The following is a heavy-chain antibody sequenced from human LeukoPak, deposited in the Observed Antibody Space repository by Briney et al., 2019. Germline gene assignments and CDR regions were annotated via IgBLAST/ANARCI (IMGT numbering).Heavy chain of an antibody. CDR3: ARDWAVGYSSGWSDY. J-gene: IGHJ4*02. CDR1: GYTFTGYY. Sequence: GASVKVSCKASGYTFTGYYMHWVRQAPGQGLEWMGWINPNSGGTNYAQKFQGRVTMTRDTSISTAYMELSRLRSDDTAVYYCARDWAVGYSSGWSDYWGQGTLVTVSS. CDR2: INPNSGGT. D-gene: IGHD6-19*01. V-gene: IGHV1-2*02.